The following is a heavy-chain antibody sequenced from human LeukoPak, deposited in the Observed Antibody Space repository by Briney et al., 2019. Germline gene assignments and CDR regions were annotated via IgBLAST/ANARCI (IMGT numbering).Heavy chain of an antibody. Sequence: ASVKVSCKASGGTFSSYAISWVRQAPGQGLEWMGWIIPIFGTANYAQKFQGRVTITADESTSTAYMELSSLRSEDTAVYYCARVGSRDFWSGYLYYFDYWGQGTLVTVSS. CDR1: GGTFSSYA. J-gene: IGHJ4*02. CDR2: IIPIFGTA. CDR3: ARVGSRDFWSGYLYYFDY. D-gene: IGHD3-3*01. V-gene: IGHV1-69*01.